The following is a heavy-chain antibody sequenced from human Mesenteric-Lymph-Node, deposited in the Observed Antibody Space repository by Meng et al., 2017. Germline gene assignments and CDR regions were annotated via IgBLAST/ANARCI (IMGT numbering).Heavy chain of an antibody. CDR2: IYYSGST. J-gene: IGHJ4*02. V-gene: IGHV4-39*01. D-gene: IGHD6-19*01. Sequence: QLQLQESGPGLGKPSETLSLTGTVSGGSISSSSYYWGWIRQPPGKGLEWIGSIYYSGSTYYNPSLKSRVTISVDTSKNQFSLKLSSVTAADTAVYYCARIAVAGTFDYWGQGTLVTVSS. CDR3: ARIAVAGTFDY. CDR1: GGSISSSSYY.